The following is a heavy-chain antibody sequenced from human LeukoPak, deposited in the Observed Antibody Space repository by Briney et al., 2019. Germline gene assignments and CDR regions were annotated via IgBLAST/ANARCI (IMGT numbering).Heavy chain of an antibody. D-gene: IGHD3-22*01. J-gene: IGHJ4*02. CDR1: GFTLCSYA. V-gene: IGHV3-23*01. Sequence: GGSLRLSCAASGFTLCSYAMSSVPHAPGKGLEWVSPISGSGDSTYYADSVKGRFTISRDNSKNTLYLQMNSLRAEDTAVYYCAAAPGITMIVPDYWGQGTLVTVSS. CDR3: AAAPGITMIVPDY. CDR2: ISGSGDST.